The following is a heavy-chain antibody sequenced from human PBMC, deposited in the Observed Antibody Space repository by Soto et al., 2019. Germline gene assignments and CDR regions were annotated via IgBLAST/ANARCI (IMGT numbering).Heavy chain of an antibody. V-gene: IGHV3-74*01. J-gene: IGHJ6*02. CDR3: ASDLSGRADV. CDR2: MNEDGGTT. D-gene: IGHD3-10*01. CDR1: GFTFSSYW. Sequence: PGGSLRLSCAASGFTFSSYWMHWVRQAPGKGLVWVSRMNEDGGTTDYADSVKGRFTISRDNAKNTLYLQMNSLRVEDTDVYYCASDLSGRADVWGQVTTVTVSS.